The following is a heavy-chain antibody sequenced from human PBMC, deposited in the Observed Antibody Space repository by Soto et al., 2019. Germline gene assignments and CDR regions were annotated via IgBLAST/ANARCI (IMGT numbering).Heavy chain of an antibody. CDR2: MSGSGGST. Sequence: EVQLLESGGGLVQPGGSLRLSCAASGFTFSSYAMSWVRQAPGKGLEWVSAMSGSGGSTYYADSVKGRFTISRDNSKNTLYLQMNSLKDEDTAVYYCAKWRGAYYYDSSGYLDYWGQGTLVTVSS. CDR3: AKWRGAYYYDSSGYLDY. CDR1: GFTFSSYA. D-gene: IGHD3-22*01. V-gene: IGHV3-23*01. J-gene: IGHJ4*02.